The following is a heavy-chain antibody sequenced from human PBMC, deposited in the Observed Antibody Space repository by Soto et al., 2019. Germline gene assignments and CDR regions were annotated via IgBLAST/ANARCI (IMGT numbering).Heavy chain of an antibody. J-gene: IGHJ5*02. CDR2: INAGNGNT. CDR3: ARGGGGSLDWFDP. Sequence: QVQLVQSGAEEKKPGASVKVSCKASGYTFTSYAMHWVRQAPGQRLEWMGWINAGNGNTKYSQKFQGRVTITRDTSASTAYMELSSLRSEDTALYYCARGGGGSLDWFDPWGQGTLVTVSS. V-gene: IGHV1-3*05. CDR1: GYTFTSYA. D-gene: IGHD3-10*01.